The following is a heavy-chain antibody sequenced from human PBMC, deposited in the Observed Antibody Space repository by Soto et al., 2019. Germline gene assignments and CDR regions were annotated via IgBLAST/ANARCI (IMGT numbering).Heavy chain of an antibody. Sequence: QVQLQQWGAGLLKPSETLSLTCAVYGGSFSGYQWSWIRQTPGKGLEWIGGINDSGDINYNPSLKSRVTILVDAAKRQISLKLSSVTAADTAVYFCARGLILWFGDLSRRGGYYYCVDVWGKGTTVTVSS. CDR2: INDSGDI. CDR3: ARGLILWFGDLSRRGGYYYCVDV. V-gene: IGHV4-34*02. CDR1: GGSFSGYQ. D-gene: IGHD3-10*01. J-gene: IGHJ6*03.